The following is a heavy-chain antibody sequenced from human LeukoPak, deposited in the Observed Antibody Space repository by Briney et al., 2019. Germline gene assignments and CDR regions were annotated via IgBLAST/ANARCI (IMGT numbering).Heavy chain of an antibody. D-gene: IGHD4-17*01. Sequence: SETLSLTCTASGGSISSYYWSWIRQPPGKGLEWVGYINYSGSTNYNPSLKSRVTVSVDTSKNQFSLKLSSVTAADTAVYYCARSPYGEYANDAFDIWGQGTMVTVSS. CDR2: INYSGST. CDR3: ARSPYGEYANDAFDI. J-gene: IGHJ3*02. V-gene: IGHV4-59*01. CDR1: GGSISSYY.